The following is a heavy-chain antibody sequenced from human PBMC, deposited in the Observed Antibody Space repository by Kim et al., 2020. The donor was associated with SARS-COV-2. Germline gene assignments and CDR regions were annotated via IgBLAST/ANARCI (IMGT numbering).Heavy chain of an antibody. CDR1: GGSISSSSYY. J-gene: IGHJ6*02. D-gene: IGHD5-12*01. V-gene: IGHV4-39*01. CDR3: ARHVTGWLRSGLYYYYGMDV. Sequence: SETLSLTCTVSGGSISSSSYYWGWIRQPPGKGLEWIGSIYYSGSTYYNPSLKSRVTISVDTSKNQFSLKLSSVTAADTAVYYCARHVTGWLRSGLYYYYGMDVWGQGTTVTVSS. CDR2: IYYSGST.